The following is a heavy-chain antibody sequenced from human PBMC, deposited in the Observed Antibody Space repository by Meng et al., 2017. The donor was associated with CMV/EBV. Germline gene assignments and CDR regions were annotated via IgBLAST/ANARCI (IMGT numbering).Heavy chain of an antibody. CDR1: GGSISSSSYY. CDR2: IYYSGST. D-gene: IGHD7-27*01. CDR3: ARGGDDYGDY. V-gene: IGHV4-39*07. J-gene: IGHJ4*02. Sequence: QLQLQESGPGLVKPSETLSLTCTVSGGSISSSSYYWGWLRQPPGKGLEWIGSIYYSGSTYYNPSLKSRVTISVDTSKNQFSLKLSSVTAADTAVYYCARGGDDYGDYWGQGTLVTVSS.